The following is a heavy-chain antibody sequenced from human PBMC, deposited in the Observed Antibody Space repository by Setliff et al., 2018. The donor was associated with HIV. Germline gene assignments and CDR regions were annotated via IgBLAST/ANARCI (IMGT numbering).Heavy chain of an antibody. CDR2: ISNNGATI. J-gene: IGHJ4*02. CDR1: GFIFTNYE. V-gene: IGHV3-48*03. Sequence: PGGSLRLSCAASGFIFTNYEMNWVRQAPGKGLEWVSYISNNGATIYSADSVKGRFTISRDNAKNSLYLQMNSLRAEDTAVYYCAREGRGDPAMATTRIDYWGQGKLVTVSS. D-gene: IGHD1-1*01. CDR3: AREGRGDPAMATTRIDY.